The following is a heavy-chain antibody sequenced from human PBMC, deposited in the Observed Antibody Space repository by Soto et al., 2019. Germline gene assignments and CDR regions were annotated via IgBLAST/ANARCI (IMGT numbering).Heavy chain of an antibody. J-gene: IGHJ6*02. V-gene: IGHV1-18*04. CDR3: ARVVPAAIRYTWFASRGADYYYYGMDV. D-gene: IGHD2-2*02. CDR1: GYTFTSYG. Sequence: ASVKVSCKASGYTFTSYGISWVRQAPGQGLEWMGWISAYNGNTNYAQKLQGRVTVTTDTSTSTAYMELRSLRSDDTAVYYCARVVPAAIRYTWFASRGADYYYYGMDVWGQGTTVTVSS. CDR2: ISAYNGNT.